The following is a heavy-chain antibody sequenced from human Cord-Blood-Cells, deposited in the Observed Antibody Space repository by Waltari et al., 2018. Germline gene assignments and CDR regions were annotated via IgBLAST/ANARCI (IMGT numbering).Heavy chain of an antibody. CDR1: AGHFINHA. CDR3: AMEGYSYGYAFDI. CDR2: ITPIFGTA. J-gene: IGHJ3*02. Sequence: QLVQAGAEVNKPGAWEKVSCNASAGHFINHAISCVRPAPGQGLEWMGGITPIFGTANYAPKFQGRVTITAEESTRTAYMELSSLRSEDTAVYYCAMEGYSYGYAFDIWGQGTMVTVSS. V-gene: IGHV1-69*01. D-gene: IGHD5-18*01.